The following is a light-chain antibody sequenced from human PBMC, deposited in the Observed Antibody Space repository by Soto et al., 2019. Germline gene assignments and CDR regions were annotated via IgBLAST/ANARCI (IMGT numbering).Light chain of an antibody. CDR1: QTINTY. V-gene: IGKV1-17*01. J-gene: IGKJ1*01. CDR3: QQLNNYPRT. Sequence: DIQMTQSPSSLSASVGDRVTITCRASQTINTYLNWYQQRPGKAPKLLIFDASNLERGVPSRFSGSGSGTEFTLTISSLQPEDFATYFCQQLNNYPRTFGQGTKVDI. CDR2: DAS.